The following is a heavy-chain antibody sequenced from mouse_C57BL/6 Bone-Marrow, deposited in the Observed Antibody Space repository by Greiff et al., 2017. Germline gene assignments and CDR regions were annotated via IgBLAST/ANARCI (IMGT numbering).Heavy chain of an antibody. V-gene: IGHV1-55*01. D-gene: IGHD2-4*01. J-gene: IGHJ3*01. CDR3: ARFYYDYEAY. Sequence: QFQLQQPGAELVKPGASVTLSCKASGYTFTSYWLTWVKQRPRQGLEWIGDIYPGSGSTNYNEKFKNKATLTLDTSSSTAYMQLSSLTSEDSAVYYCARFYYDYEAYWGQGTLVTVSA. CDR1: GYTFTSYW. CDR2: IYPGSGST.